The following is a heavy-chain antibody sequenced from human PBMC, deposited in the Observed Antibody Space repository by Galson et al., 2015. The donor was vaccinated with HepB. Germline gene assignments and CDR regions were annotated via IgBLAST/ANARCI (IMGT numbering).Heavy chain of an antibody. D-gene: IGHD3-10*01. Sequence: SLRLSCAASGFTFSSYRMNWVRPAPGKGLEWVSSISSSSSYIYYADSVKGRFTISRDNAKNSLYLQMNSLRAEDTAVYYCAARHPIDYGSGSWYAFDIWGQGTMVTVSS. CDR2: ISSSSSYI. J-gene: IGHJ3*02. CDR1: GFTFSSYR. V-gene: IGHV3-21*01. CDR3: AARHPIDYGSGSWYAFDI.